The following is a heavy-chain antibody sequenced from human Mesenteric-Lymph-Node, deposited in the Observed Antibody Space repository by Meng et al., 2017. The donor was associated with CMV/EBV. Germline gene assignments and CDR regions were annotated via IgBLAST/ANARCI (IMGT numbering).Heavy chain of an antibody. J-gene: IGHJ4*02. Sequence: GESLKISCAASGFTVSSNYMSWVRQAPGKGLEWVSVIYSGGSTYYADSVKGRFTISRDNSKNTLYLQMNSLRAEDTAVYYCARTGDGYNSQYYFDYWGQGTLVTVSS. D-gene: IGHD5-24*01. CDR1: GFTVSSNY. V-gene: IGHV3-53*01. CDR2: IYSGGST. CDR3: ARTGDGYNSQYYFDY.